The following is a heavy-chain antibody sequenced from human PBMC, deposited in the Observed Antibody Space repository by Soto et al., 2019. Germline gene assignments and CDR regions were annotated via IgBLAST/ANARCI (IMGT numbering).Heavy chain of an antibody. CDR3: ARAVDYYDSSGYYTHEYFQH. V-gene: IGHV1-18*01. Sequence: QVQLVQSGAEVKKPGASVKVSCKASGYTFTSYGISWARQAPGQGLEWMGWISAYNGNTNYAQKLQSRVTMTTDTSTSTVYMELRSLRSDDTAFYYCARAVDYYDSSGYYTHEYFQHWGQGTLVTVSS. J-gene: IGHJ1*01. D-gene: IGHD3-22*01. CDR2: ISAYNGNT. CDR1: GYTFTSYG.